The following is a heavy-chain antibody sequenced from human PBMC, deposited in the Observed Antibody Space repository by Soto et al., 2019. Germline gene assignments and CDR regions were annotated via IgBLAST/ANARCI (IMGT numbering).Heavy chain of an antibody. D-gene: IGHD5-18*01. Sequence: SETLSLTCTVSGGSVSSGDYYWSWIRQPPGKGLEWIGYSYYSGNTTYNPSLKSRVIISVDTSKNLFSLKLTSVPAADTAVYYCARIPVDTSMIYWLDPWGQGTLVTVSS. CDR1: GGSVSSGDYY. V-gene: IGHV4-61*08. J-gene: IGHJ5*02. CDR3: ARIPVDTSMIYWLDP. CDR2: SYYSGNT.